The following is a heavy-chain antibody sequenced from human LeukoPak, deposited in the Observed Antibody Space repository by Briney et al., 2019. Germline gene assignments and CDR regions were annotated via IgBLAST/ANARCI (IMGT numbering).Heavy chain of an antibody. Sequence: PGGSLRLSCAASGFTFNNYAMSWVRQAPGMGLEWVSAIRGSGGTTYYTDSVKGRFTIFRDNSKNTLYLQMNSLRAEDTAVYYCAKERRYYGSGSFGYYLDYWGHGILVTVSS. D-gene: IGHD3-10*01. CDR2: IRGSGGTT. CDR3: AKERRYYGSGSFGYYLDY. V-gene: IGHV3-23*01. CDR1: GFTFNNYA. J-gene: IGHJ4*01.